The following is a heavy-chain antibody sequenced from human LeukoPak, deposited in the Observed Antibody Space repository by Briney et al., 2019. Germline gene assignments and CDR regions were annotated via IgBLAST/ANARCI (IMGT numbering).Heavy chain of an antibody. CDR3: ARSSLLHSNAMDV. CDR1: GFTFSSYN. CDR2: ISGRSDTI. Sequence: GGSLRLSCAASGFTFSSYNMNWVRQAPGKGLEWVSYISGRSDTIYYADSVKGRFTISRDNTKNSLYLQMSSLRDGDTAVYYCARSSLLHSNAMDVWGQGTTVTVSS. V-gene: IGHV3-48*02. J-gene: IGHJ6*02. D-gene: IGHD5-18*01.